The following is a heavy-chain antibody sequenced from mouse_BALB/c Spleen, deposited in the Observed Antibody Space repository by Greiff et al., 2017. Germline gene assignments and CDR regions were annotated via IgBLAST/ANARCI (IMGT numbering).Heavy chain of an antibody. V-gene: IGHV1-26*01. CDR3: ARGGPYDYDGAWFAY. CDR2: INPNNGDT. CDR1: GYTFTDYY. Sequence: VQLQQSGPELVKPGASVKMSCKASGYTFTDYYMKWVKRSHGKSLEWIGDINPNNGDTFYNQKFKGKATLTVDKSSSTAYMQLNSLTSEDSAVYYCARGGPYDYDGAWFAYWGQGTLVTVSA. J-gene: IGHJ3*01. D-gene: IGHD2-4*01.